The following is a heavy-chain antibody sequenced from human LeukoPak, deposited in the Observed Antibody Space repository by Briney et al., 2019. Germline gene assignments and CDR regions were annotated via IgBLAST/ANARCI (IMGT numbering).Heavy chain of an antibody. CDR3: ARISYMDV. V-gene: IGHV1-8*01. J-gene: IGHJ6*03. Sequence: ASVKLSCKASGYTFASYDIHWVRQATGQGLEWMGWMNANSGKTNYAQKCQGRVTMTRNTSISTAYMELSSLRSEDTAVYYCARISYMDVWGQGTTVTVSS. CDR1: GYTFASYD. CDR2: MNANSGKT.